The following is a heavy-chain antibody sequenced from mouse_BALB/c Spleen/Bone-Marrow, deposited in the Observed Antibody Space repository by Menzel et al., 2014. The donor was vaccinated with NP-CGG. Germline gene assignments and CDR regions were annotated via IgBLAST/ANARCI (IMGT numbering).Heavy chain of an antibody. CDR2: INPESSTI. V-gene: IGHV4-2*02. CDR3: ARLGYCGYYDK. CDR1: GFDFGSYW. J-gene: IGHJ2*01. Sequence: DVKLLESGGGLVQPGGSLNLACAASGFDFGSYWMSWVRQAPGKGLEWIGEINPESSTINYSPSLKDIFIMSRDNAKNTLYLQMKKVRSEDTALYYCARLGYCGYYDKWGQGTTLTVSS. D-gene: IGHD2-14*01.